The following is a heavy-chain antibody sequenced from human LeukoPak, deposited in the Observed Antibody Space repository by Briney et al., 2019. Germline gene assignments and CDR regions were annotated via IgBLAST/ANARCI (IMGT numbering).Heavy chain of an antibody. J-gene: IGHJ4*02. CDR3: ARAQAVALDY. V-gene: IGHV3-21*01. D-gene: IGHD6-19*01. CDR2: ISSSSSYI. CDR1: GFTFSSYS. Sequence: PGGSLRLSCAASGFTFSSYSMNWVRQAPGKGLEWVSSISSSSSYIYYADSVKGRFTVSRDNAKNSLYLQMNSLRAEDTAVYYCARAQAVALDYWGQGTLVTVSS.